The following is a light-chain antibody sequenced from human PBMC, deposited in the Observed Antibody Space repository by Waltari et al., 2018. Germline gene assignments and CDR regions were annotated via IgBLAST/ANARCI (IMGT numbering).Light chain of an antibody. CDR2: AVS. Sequence: QSALTQPASVSGSPGQSITPSCTGTNNDIGGYDYVSWYQQHPGKAPKLLIYAVSDRPSGVSIRFSGSKSGNTASLTISGLQTEDEADYYCSSYVSGSTLKMFGGGTKLTVL. V-gene: IGLV2-14*01. CDR1: NNDIGGYDY. CDR3: SSYVSGSTLKM. J-gene: IGLJ3*02.